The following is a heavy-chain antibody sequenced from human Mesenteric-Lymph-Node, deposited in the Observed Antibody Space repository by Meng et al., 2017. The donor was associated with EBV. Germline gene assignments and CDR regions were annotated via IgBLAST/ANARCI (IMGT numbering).Heavy chain of an antibody. J-gene: IGHJ1*01. CDR1: GDSISGGGYY. CDR2: ISYSGNT. V-gene: IGHV4-30-4*01. CDR3: ARALYSGYDYFD. Sequence: QVQLQESGHGLVKPSQTLSLTCGVSGDSISGGGYYWSWIRQPPGKGLEWIGYISYSGNTYYNTSLKSRLTISLDTSKNQFSLKLKSVTAADTAVYYCARALYSGYDYFDWGQGTLVTVSS. D-gene: IGHD5-12*01.